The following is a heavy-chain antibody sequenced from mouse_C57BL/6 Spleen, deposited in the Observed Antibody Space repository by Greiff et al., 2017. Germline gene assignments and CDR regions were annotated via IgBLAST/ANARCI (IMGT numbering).Heavy chain of an antibody. D-gene: IGHD1-1*01. CDR3: ARGGSSYEAWFAY. CDR1: GFTFSSYA. CDR2: ISDGGSYT. Sequence: EVQRVESGGGLVKPGGSLKLSCAASGFTFSSYAMSWVRQTPEKRLEWVATISDGGSYTYYPDNVKGRFTISRDNAKNNLYLQMSHLKSEDTAMYYCARGGSSYEAWFAYWGQGTLVTVSA. J-gene: IGHJ3*01. V-gene: IGHV5-4*01.